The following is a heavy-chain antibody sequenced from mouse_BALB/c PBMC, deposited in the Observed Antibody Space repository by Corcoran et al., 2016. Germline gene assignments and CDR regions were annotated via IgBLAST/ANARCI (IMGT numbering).Heavy chain of an antibody. CDR2: IDPANGNT. Sequence: EVQLQQSGAELVKPGASVKLSCTASGFNIKDTYMHWVKQRPEQGLEWIGRIDPANGNTKYDPKFQGKATITADTSSNTAYLQLSSLTSEDTAVYYCASPSMITDYFDYWGQGTTLTVSS. J-gene: IGHJ2*01. CDR1: GFNIKDTY. D-gene: IGHD2-4*01. CDR3: ASPSMITDYFDY. V-gene: IGHV14-3*02.